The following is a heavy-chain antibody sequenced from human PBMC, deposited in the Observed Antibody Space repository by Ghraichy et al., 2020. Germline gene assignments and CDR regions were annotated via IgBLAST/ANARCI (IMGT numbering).Heavy chain of an antibody. J-gene: IGHJ4*02. V-gene: IGHV3-30-3*01. CDR3: ASTEGWAN. CDR2: ISYDGSNK. D-gene: IGHD1-26*01. Sequence: GESLNISCAASGFTFSSYAMHWVRQAPGKGLEWVAVISYDGSNKYYADSVKGRFTISRDNSKNTLYLQMNSLRAEDTAVYYCASTEGWANWGQGTLVTVSS. CDR1: GFTFSSYA.